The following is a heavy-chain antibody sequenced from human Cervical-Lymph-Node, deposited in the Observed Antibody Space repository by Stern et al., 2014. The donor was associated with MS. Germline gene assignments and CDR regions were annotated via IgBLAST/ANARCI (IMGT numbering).Heavy chain of an antibody. J-gene: IGHJ4*02. D-gene: IGHD6-19*01. CDR1: GFTFSSYG. CDR2: ISYDGSYK. Sequence: VQLVESGGGVVQPGRSLRLSCAASGFTFSSYGMHWVRQAPGKGLEWVAVISYDGSYKYYADSVKGRFTISRDKSKNTLYLQINSLRVEDTAVYYCAKSWSSEWLVGSPDYWGQGTLVTVSS. CDR3: AKSWSSEWLVGSPDY. V-gene: IGHV3-30*18.